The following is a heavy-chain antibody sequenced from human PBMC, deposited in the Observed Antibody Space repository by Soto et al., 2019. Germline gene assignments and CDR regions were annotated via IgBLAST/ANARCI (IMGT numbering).Heavy chain of an antibody. Sequence: GGSLRLSCAASGFTFSNYGMHWVRQAPGKGLEWVAIISYDGRDKYYTDSVKGRFTISRDNSNSTLYLQMNSLRAEDTAMYYCTKTIYSNYPTYYYYYRLDVWGRGTTVTVSS. V-gene: IGHV3-30*18. CDR2: ISYDGRDK. CDR3: TKTIYSNYPTYYYYYRLDV. J-gene: IGHJ6*02. CDR1: GFTFSNYG. D-gene: IGHD4-4*01.